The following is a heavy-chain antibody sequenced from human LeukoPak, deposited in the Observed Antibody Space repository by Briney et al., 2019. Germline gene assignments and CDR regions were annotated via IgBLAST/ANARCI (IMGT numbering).Heavy chain of an antibody. CDR1: GYTFTSYY. CDR2: INPSGGST. D-gene: IGHD3-22*01. Sequence: ASVKVSCKASGYTFTSYYMHWVRQAPGQGLEWMGIINPSGGSTSYAQKFQGRVTMTRDTSTSTVYMELSSLRSEDTAVYYCARDSLMAYYYDSSGYGFDYWGQGTLVTVSS. CDR3: ARDSLMAYYYDSSGYGFDY. J-gene: IGHJ4*02. V-gene: IGHV1-46*01.